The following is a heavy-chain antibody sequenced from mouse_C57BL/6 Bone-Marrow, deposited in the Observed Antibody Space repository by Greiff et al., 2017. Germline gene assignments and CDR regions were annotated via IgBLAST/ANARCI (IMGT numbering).Heavy chain of an antibody. Sequence: EVTLMQSGGGLVQSGRSLRLSCATSGFTFSDFYMEWVRQAPGKGLEWIAASRNKANDYTTEYSASVKGRFIVSRDTSQSILYLQMNALRAEDTAIYYCARDASWDGGFAYWGQGTLVTVSA. V-gene: IGHV7-1*01. CDR1: GFTFSDFY. J-gene: IGHJ3*01. CDR3: ARDASWDGGFAY. D-gene: IGHD4-1*01. CDR2: SRNKANDYTT.